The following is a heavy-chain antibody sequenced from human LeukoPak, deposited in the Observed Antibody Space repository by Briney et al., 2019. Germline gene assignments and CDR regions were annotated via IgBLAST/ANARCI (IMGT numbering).Heavy chain of an antibody. V-gene: IGHV3-23*01. Sequence: PGGTLRLSCAASGFTFSSYGMSWVRQAPGKGLEWVSAISGSGGSTYYADSVKGRFTISRDNSKNTLYLQMNSLRAEDTAVYYCAKREMQWLDPIDYWGQGTLVTVSS. J-gene: IGHJ4*02. CDR3: AKREMQWLDPIDY. CDR2: ISGSGGST. CDR1: GFTFSSYG. D-gene: IGHD6-19*01.